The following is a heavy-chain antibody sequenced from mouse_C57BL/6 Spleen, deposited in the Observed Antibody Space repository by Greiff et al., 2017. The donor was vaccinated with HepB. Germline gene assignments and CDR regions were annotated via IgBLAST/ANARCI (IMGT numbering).Heavy chain of an antibody. V-gene: IGHV1-80*01. CDR3: ARETYGSSRYFDV. D-gene: IGHD1-1*01. CDR1: GYAFSSYW. J-gene: IGHJ1*03. CDR2: IYPGDGDT. Sequence: VQLQQSGAELVKPGASVKISCKASGYAFSSYWMNWVKQRPGKGLEWIGQIYPGDGDTNYNGKFKGKATLTVDTSSSTAYMELHSLTSEDSAVYFCARETYGSSRYFDVWGTGTTVTVSS.